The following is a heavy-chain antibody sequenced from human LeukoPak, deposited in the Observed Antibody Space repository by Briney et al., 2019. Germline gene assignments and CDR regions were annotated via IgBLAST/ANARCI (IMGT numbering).Heavy chain of an antibody. Sequence: GGSLRLSCAASGFTFSSYAMPWVRQAPGKGLGWVAVISYDGSNKYYADSVKGRFNISRDNSKNTLYLQMNSLRAEDTAVYYCARDQQVVAKTRRNYYYYYGMDVWGQGTTVTVSS. CDR1: GFTFSSYA. CDR3: ARDQQVVAKTRRNYYYYYGMDV. J-gene: IGHJ6*02. V-gene: IGHV3-30-3*01. CDR2: ISYDGSNK. D-gene: IGHD2-15*01.